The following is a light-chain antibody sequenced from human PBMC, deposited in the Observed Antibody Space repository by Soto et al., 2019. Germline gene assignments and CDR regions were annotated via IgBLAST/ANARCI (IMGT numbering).Light chain of an antibody. CDR2: ADS. J-gene: IGKJ5*01. Sequence: IMSTQCAATLSLSPSDTATRSSRASQSVSGYIGWYQQKPGQAPRLLIYADSNRATGIPARFSGSGSGTDFTLTISSLEPEDFSVYYCQQRYNWPITFGQGTRLEI. CDR3: QQRYNWPIT. CDR1: QSVSGY. V-gene: IGKV3-11*01.